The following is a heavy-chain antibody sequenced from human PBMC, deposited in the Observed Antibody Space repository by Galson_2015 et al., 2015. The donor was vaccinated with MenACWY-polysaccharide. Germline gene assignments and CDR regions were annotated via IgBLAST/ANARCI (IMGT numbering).Heavy chain of an antibody. J-gene: IGHJ4*02. CDR2: IYYGGST. Sequence: TLSLTCTVSGGSISSSSYYWGWIRPPPGKGLEWIGTIYYGGSTYYNPSLKSRVTISVDTSKNQFSLKLTSVTAADTAVYYCARQGGSGRSHDYWGQGTLVTVSS. V-gene: IGHV4-39*01. CDR3: ARQGGSGRSHDY. D-gene: IGHD5-12*01. CDR1: GGSISSSSYY.